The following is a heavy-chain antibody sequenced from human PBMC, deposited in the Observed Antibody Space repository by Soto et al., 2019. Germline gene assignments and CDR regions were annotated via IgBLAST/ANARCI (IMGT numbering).Heavy chain of an antibody. V-gene: IGHV2-26*01. Sequence: SGPTLVNHTESLTLTCTVSGFSLSNDRMGVSVIRQPPGKALEWLAHIFSNDEKSYSTSLKSRLTISKDTSKSQVVLTMTNMDPVDTATYYCARIARYSYGFYYFDYWGQGTLVTVSS. CDR2: IFSNDEK. CDR1: GFSLSNDRMG. J-gene: IGHJ4*02. D-gene: IGHD5-18*01. CDR3: ARIARYSYGFYYFDY.